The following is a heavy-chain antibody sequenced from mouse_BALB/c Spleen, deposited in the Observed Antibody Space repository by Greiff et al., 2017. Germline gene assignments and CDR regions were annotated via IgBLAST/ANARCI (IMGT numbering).Heavy chain of an antibody. CDR1: GDSITSGY. CDR3: ARYRGGYDYEGFAY. J-gene: IGHJ3*01. Sequence: EVRLQESGPSLVKPSQTLSLTCSVTGDSITSGYWNWIRKFPGNKLEYMGYISYSGSTYYNPSLKSRISITRDTSKNQYYLQLNSVTTEDTATYYCARYRGGYDYEGFAYWGQGTLVTVSA. CDR2: ISYSGST. V-gene: IGHV3-8*02. D-gene: IGHD2-4*01.